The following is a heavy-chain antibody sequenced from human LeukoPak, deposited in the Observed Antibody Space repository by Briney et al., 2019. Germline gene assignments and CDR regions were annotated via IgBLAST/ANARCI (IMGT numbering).Heavy chain of an antibody. Sequence: GGSLRLSCAASGFSFISCGMHWVRQAPGKGLEWVGVISDDGRRKDYADSVKGRFTISRDNSKDTLYLQMNSLRAEDTAVYYCAKRPSDYGDYVGYFGYWGQGTLVTVSS. CDR2: ISDDGRRK. CDR3: AKRPSDYGDYVGYFGY. V-gene: IGHV3-30*18. CDR1: GFSFISCG. J-gene: IGHJ4*02. D-gene: IGHD4-17*01.